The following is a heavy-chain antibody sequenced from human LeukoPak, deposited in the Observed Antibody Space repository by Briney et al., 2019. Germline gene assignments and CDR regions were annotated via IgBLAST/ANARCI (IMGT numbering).Heavy chain of an antibody. D-gene: IGHD3-22*01. J-gene: IGHJ4*02. CDR1: GYTFTGYY. Sequence: ASVKVSCKASGYTFTGYYMHWVRQAPGQRLEWMGWINPNSGGTNYAQKFQGRVTMTRDTSISTAYMGLSRLRSDDTAVYYCARALSPRIVVVSEYPQASHWGQGTLVTVSS. CDR3: ARALSPRIVVVSEYPQASH. V-gene: IGHV1-2*02. CDR2: INPNSGGT.